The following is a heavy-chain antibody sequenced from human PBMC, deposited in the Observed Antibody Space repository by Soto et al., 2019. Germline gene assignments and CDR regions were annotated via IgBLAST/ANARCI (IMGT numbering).Heavy chain of an antibody. D-gene: IGHD3-10*01. CDR1: GGSFSGYY. V-gene: IGHV4-34*01. CDR3: ARGDYYGSGSYYRYYYYYYGMDV. CDR2: INHSGST. Sequence: PSETLSLTCAVYGGSFSGYYWSWIRQPPGKGLEGIGEINHSGSTNYNPSLKSRVTISVDTSKNQFSLKLSSVTAADTAVYYCARGDYYGSGSYYRYYYYYYGMDVWGQGTTVTVSS. J-gene: IGHJ6*02.